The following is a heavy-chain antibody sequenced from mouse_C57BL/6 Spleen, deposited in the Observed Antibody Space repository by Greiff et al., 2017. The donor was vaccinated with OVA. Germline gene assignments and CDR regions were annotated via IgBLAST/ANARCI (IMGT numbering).Heavy chain of an antibody. CDR1: GYTFTSYW. V-gene: IGHV1-52*01. D-gene: IGHD1-1*01. CDR3: ARGGVDWYFDV. CDR2: IDPSDSAT. Sequence: QVQLQQPGAELVRPGSSVKLSCKASGYTFTSYWMHWVKQRPIQGLEWIGNIDPSDSATHYNQKFKDKATLTVDKSSSTAYMQLSSLTSEDSAVYYCARGGVDWYFDVWGTGTTVTVSS. J-gene: IGHJ1*03.